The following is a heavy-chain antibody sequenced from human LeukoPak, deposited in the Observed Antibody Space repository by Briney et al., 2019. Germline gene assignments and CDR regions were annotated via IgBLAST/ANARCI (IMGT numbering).Heavy chain of an antibody. Sequence: GRSLRLSCAASGFTFSSYAMHWVRQAPGKGLEWVAVISYGGSNKYYADSVKGRFTISRDNSKNTLYLQMNSLRAEDTAVYYCARNYYDSSGYYYSLGYWGQGTLVTVSS. CDR2: ISYGGSNK. D-gene: IGHD3-22*01. J-gene: IGHJ4*02. CDR3: ARNYYDSSGYYYSLGY. V-gene: IGHV3-30-3*01. CDR1: GFTFSSYA.